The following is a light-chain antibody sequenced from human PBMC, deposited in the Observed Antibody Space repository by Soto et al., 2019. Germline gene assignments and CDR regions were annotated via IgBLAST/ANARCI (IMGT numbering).Light chain of an antibody. CDR3: QQSFNTPYT. CDR2: ASS. Sequence: DIQMTQSPSSLSASVGDRVTITCRASESITTYLKWYQQKPGQAPELLIYASSSLRSGVPSRFSGSGYETDFTFTISSLQPEDFATYYCQQSFNTPYTFGRGNKLEI. CDR1: ESITTY. J-gene: IGKJ2*01. V-gene: IGKV1-39*01.